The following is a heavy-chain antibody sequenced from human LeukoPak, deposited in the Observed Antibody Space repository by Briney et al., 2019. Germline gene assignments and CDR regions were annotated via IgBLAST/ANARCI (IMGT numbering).Heavy chain of an antibody. Sequence: GGSLRLSCAASGFTFSSYSMNWVRQAPGKGLEWVSSISDDSKYIYYADSVKGRFSISRDNAKNSLYLQMNSLRAEDTAVYYCARLGYDFWSGYQYYFDYWGQGTLVTVSS. CDR3: ARLGYDFWSGYQYYFDY. D-gene: IGHD3-3*01. J-gene: IGHJ4*02. V-gene: IGHV3-21*01. CDR2: ISDDSKYI. CDR1: GFTFSSYS.